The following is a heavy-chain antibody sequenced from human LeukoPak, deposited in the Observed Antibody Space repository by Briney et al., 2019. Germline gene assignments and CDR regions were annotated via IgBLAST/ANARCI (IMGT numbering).Heavy chain of an antibody. CDR3: ARVPRIAAAGSYFDY. CDR2: INPNSGGT. J-gene: IGHJ4*02. D-gene: IGHD6-13*01. V-gene: IGHV1-2*02. CDR1: GHTFTGYY. Sequence: ASVKVSCKASGHTFTGYYMHWVRQAPGQGLEWMGWINPNSGGTNYAQKFQGRVTMTRDTSISTAYMELSRLRSDDTAVYYCARVPRIAAAGSYFDYWGQGTLVTVSS.